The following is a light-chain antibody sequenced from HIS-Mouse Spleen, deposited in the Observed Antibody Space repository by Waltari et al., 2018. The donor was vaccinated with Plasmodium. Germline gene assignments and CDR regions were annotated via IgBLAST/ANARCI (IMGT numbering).Light chain of an antibody. V-gene: IGLV3-10*01. J-gene: IGLJ3*02. CDR1: ELPKQY. CDR3: YSTDSSGNHRV. CDR2: EDS. Sequence: SYELTQPPSVSVSPGQTARIPCSGDELPKQYAYWYQQKSGQAPVLVIYEDSKRPSGIPERFSGSSSGTMATLTISGAQVEDEADYYCYSTDSSGNHRVFGGGTKLTVL.